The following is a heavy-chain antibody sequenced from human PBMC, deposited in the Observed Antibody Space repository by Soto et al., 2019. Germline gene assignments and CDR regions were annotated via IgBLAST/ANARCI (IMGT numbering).Heavy chain of an antibody. CDR1: GGSISAYY. CDR2: VYYSGST. CDR3: ARRHKFGQERGAFDV. J-gene: IGHJ3*01. D-gene: IGHD3-10*01. Sequence: QVQLQESGPGLVKPSETLSLTCTVSGGSISAYYWNWIRQPPGKGLEWIGYVYYSGSTHLNPSLKSRVSMSVDTSKNLFSLKLTSVTAADTAVYYCARRHKFGQERGAFDVWGQGTMVTVS. V-gene: IGHV4-59*08.